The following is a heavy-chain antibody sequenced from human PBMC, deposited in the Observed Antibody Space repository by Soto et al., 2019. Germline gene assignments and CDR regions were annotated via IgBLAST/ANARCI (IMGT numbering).Heavy chain of an antibody. D-gene: IGHD3-22*01. CDR1: GYTFTRYG. CDR3: ARDAVDSSGYYYYYYYGMDV. V-gene: IGHV1-18*01. Sequence: QVQLVQSGAEVKKPGASVKVSCKASGYTFTRYGISWVRQAPGQELEWMGWISAYNGNTKYAQKLQGRVTMTTDTSTSTAYMELTSLRSDDTAVYYCARDAVDSSGYYYYYYYGMDVWGQGTTVTVSS. J-gene: IGHJ6*02. CDR2: ISAYNGNT.